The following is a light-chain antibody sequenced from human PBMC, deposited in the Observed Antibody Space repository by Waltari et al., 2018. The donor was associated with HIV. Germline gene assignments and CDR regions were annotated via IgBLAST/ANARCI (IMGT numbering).Light chain of an antibody. CDR3: QQYKHWPLA. J-gene: IGKJ1*01. CDR1: QSVSRH. CDR2: GAS. Sequence: EMGMTQSPSTLSVFPGERATLSCRASQSVSRHLAWYQQRPGQAPRLLIYGASVRATAIPARFSVRGSGTEFNPTISRLQAEDFALYSCQQYKHWPLAFGQGTKVE. V-gene: IGKV3-15*01.